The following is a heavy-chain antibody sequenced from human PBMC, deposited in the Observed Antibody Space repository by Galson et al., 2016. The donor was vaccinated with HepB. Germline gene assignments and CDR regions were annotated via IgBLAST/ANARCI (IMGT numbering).Heavy chain of an antibody. CDR2: INWEDHT. D-gene: IGHD4-17*01. V-gene: IGHV2-70*04. CDR3: ARSPVRIAHFDP. J-gene: IGHJ5*02. Sequence: PALVKPTQTLTLTRTVSGFSLSTSGMRVGWIRQPPGKALEWLAVINWEDHTFYNMSLESRLTISKDTTKNQVILTMTNVDPVDTATYYCARSPVRIAHFDPWGQGILVTVSS. CDR1: GFSLSTSGMR.